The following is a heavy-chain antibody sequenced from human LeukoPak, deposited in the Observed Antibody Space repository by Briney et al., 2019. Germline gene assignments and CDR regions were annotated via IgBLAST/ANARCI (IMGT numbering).Heavy chain of an antibody. J-gene: IGHJ4*02. D-gene: IGHD3-22*01. Sequence: GASVKVSCKGSGYTFSGYYMHWVRQAPGQGLEWMGWINYNSGATNYAQALQGRVTMTRDTSITIFHMELSSLRSDDTAVYYCARALGYDDSSGYYAYWGQGTLVTVSS. CDR1: GYTFSGYY. CDR3: ARALGYDDSSGYYAY. V-gene: IGHV1-2*02. CDR2: INYNSGAT.